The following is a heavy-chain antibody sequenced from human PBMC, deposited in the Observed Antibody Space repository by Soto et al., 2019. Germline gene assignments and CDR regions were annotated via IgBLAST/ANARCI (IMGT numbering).Heavy chain of an antibody. CDR1: GDSVSSNSAA. CDR3: ARDTAMVPFRYYYGMDV. CDR2: TYYRSEWYN. J-gene: IGHJ6*02. V-gene: IGHV6-1*01. Sequence: PSQTLSLTCAISGDSVSSNSAAWNWIRQSPSRGLEWLGRTYYRSEWYNDYAVSVKSRITINPDTSKNQFSLQLNSVTPEDTAVYYCARDTAMVPFRYYYGMDVWGQGTTVTVSS. D-gene: IGHD5-18*01.